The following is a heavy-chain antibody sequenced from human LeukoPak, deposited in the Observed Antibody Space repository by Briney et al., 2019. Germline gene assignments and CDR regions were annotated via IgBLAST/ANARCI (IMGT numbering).Heavy chain of an antibody. D-gene: IGHD3-22*01. CDR1: GGTFSSYA. V-gene: IGHV1-2*02. Sequence: ASVKVSCKASGGTFSSYAISWVRQAPGQGLEWMGWINPNSGGTNYAQKFQGRVTMTRDTSISTAYMELSRLRSDDTAVYYCTSGGFDSSGYYYLDYWGQGTLVTVSS. CDR2: INPNSGGT. J-gene: IGHJ4*02. CDR3: TSGGFDSSGYYYLDY.